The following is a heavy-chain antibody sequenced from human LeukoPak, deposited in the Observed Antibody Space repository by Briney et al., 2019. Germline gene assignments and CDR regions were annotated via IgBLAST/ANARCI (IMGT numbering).Heavy chain of an antibody. CDR2: ISAYNGNT. CDR1: GYTFTSYA. D-gene: IGHD4-23*01. Sequence: ASVKVSCKASGYTFTSYAMNWVRQAPGQGLEWMGWISAYNGNTNYAQKFQGRVTITADKSTSTAYMELSSLRSEDTAVYYCARPREDYGGNYYYGMDVWGQGTTVTVSS. V-gene: IGHV1-18*01. CDR3: ARPREDYGGNYYYGMDV. J-gene: IGHJ6*02.